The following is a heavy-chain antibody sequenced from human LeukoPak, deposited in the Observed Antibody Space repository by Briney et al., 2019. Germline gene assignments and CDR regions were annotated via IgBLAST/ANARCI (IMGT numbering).Heavy chain of an antibody. Sequence: PGGSLRLSCTASGFTFSDYYMSLIRQAPGKGLEWVSYVSQSGSTIYYADSVKGRFTISRDNGKNSLYLQMNSLRAEDTGMYYCAREGHTYGSDYWGQGTLVTVSS. CDR2: VSQSGSTI. CDR1: GFTFSDYY. V-gene: IGHV3-11*01. J-gene: IGHJ4*02. D-gene: IGHD3-10*01. CDR3: AREGHTYGSDY.